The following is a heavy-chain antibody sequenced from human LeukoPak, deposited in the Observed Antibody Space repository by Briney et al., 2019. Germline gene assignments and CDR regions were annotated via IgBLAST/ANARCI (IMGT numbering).Heavy chain of an antibody. CDR1: GYTFTSNY. D-gene: IGHD4-11*01. V-gene: IGHV1-46*01. CDR3: ARPHYSNYLYYFDY. Sequence: GASVKVSCKASGYTFTSNYIQWVRQAPGQGLEWMGIINPGGGSTSYAQKFQGRVTMTRDTSTNTVYMELSSLRSEDTAVYYCARPHYSNYLYYFDYWGQGTLVTVSS. CDR2: INPGGGST. J-gene: IGHJ4*02.